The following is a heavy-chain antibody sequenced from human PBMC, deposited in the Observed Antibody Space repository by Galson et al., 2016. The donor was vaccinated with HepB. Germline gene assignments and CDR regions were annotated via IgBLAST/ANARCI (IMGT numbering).Heavy chain of an antibody. CDR3: VSDSGDY. Sequence: SLRLSCAASGFTFSSYAMSWVRQAPGKGLQWVSAITGSGGTTYYAYSVKGRFTISRDNSKNTLFLQMNSLRVDDTAMYHCVSDSGDYWCQGNPVTVSS. V-gene: IGHV3-23*01. CDR2: ITGSGGTT. D-gene: IGHD1-26*01. CDR1: GFTFSSYA. J-gene: IGHJ4*02.